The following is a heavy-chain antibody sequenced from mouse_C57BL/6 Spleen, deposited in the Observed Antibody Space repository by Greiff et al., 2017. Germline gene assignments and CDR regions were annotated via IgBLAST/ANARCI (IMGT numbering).Heavy chain of an antibody. J-gene: IGHJ2*01. Sequence: EVKLVESGGGLVKPGGSLKLSCAASGFTFSSYAMSWVRQTPEKRLEWVATISDGGSYTYYPDNVKGRFTISRDNAKNNLYLQMSHLKSEDTAMYYCARAGYGSSYNFDYWGQGTTLTVSS. CDR1: GFTFSSYA. V-gene: IGHV5-4*03. CDR3: ARAGYGSSYNFDY. CDR2: ISDGGSYT. D-gene: IGHD1-1*01.